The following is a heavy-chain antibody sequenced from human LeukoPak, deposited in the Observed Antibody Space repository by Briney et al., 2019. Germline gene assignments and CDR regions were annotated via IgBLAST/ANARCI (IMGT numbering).Heavy chain of an antibody. Sequence: SQTLSLTCTVSGGSISSGGYYWSWIRQPPGKGLEWIGYIYHSGSTYYNPSLKSRVTISVDRSKNQFSLKLSSVTAADTAVYYCARDGWELALDAFDIWGQGTMVTVSS. D-gene: IGHD1-26*01. J-gene: IGHJ3*02. CDR1: GGSISSGGYY. V-gene: IGHV4-30-2*01. CDR2: IYHSGST. CDR3: ARDGWELALDAFDI.